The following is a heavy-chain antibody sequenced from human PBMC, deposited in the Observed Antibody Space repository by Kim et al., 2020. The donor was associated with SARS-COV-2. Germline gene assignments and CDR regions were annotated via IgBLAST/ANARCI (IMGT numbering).Heavy chain of an antibody. V-gene: IGHV4-4*07. D-gene: IGHD6-19*01. J-gene: IGHJ4*02. Sequence: NSTHSLESRVTMSVDTSQNQFSLKLRSMTAADTAVYYCARVVAVAPRYFDYWGQGILVTVSS. CDR3: ARVVAVAPRYFDY.